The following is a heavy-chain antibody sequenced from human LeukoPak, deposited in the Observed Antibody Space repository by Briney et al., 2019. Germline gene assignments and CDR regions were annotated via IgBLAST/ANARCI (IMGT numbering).Heavy chain of an antibody. D-gene: IGHD5-24*01. CDR3: ARPPLLGIEMDYYYMDV. V-gene: IGHV4-39*01. J-gene: IGHJ6*03. Sequence: KTSETLSLTCTVSGGSISSSSYYWGWIRQPPGKGLEWIGSIYYSGSTYYNPSLKSRVTISVDTSKNQFSLKLSSVTAADTAVYYCARPPLLGIEMDYYYMDVWGKGTTVTVSS. CDR1: GGSISSSSYY. CDR2: IYYSGST.